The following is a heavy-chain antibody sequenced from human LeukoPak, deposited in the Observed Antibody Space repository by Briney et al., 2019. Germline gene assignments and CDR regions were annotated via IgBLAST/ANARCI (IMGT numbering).Heavy chain of an antibody. CDR2: ISYDGGNN. D-gene: IGHD5-18*01. V-gene: IGHV3-30-3*01. CDR1: GFTFSSYA. CDR3: ARDLHGYSYGYFDY. J-gene: IGHJ4*02. Sequence: GGSLRLSCAASGFTFSSYAMHWVRQAPGKGLEWVAVISYDGGNNYYADSVKGRFTISRDNSENTLYLHMNSLRAEDTVLYYCARDLHGYSYGYFDYWGQGTLVTVSS.